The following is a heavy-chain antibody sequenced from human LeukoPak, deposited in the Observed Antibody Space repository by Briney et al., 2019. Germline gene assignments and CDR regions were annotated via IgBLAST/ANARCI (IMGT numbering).Heavy chain of an antibody. D-gene: IGHD2-2*01. Sequence: SVKVSCKASGGPFSSYAISWVRQAPGQGLEWMGGIIPIFGTANYAQKFQGRVTITADKSTSTAYMELSSLRSEDTAVYYCASCSSTSCYHLGYFQHWGQGTLVTVSS. CDR3: ASCSSTSCYHLGYFQH. J-gene: IGHJ1*01. V-gene: IGHV1-69*06. CDR1: GGPFSSYA. CDR2: IIPIFGTA.